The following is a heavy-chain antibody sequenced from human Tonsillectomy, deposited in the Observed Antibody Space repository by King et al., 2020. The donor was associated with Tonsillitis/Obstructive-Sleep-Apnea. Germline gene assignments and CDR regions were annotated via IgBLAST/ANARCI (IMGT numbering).Heavy chain of an antibody. CDR1: GGSISSSSYY. Sequence: QLQESGPGLVKPSETLSLTCTVSGGSISSSSYYWGWIRQPPGKGLEWIGSIYYSGSTYYNPSLKSRVTISVDTSKNQFSLKLSSVTAADTAVYYCARSENYYASNWFDPWRHGTLVTVSS. CDR2: IYYSGST. CDR3: ARSENYYASNWFDP. J-gene: IGHJ5*02. D-gene: IGHD3-22*01. V-gene: IGHV4-39*01.